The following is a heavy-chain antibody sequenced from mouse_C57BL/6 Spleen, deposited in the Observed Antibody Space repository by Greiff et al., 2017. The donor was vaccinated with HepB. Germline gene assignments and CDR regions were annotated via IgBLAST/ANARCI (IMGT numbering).Heavy chain of an antibody. CDR2: ISSGGSYT. D-gene: IGHD1-1*01. CDR1: GFTFSSYG. CDR3: ARHLATVVAKDYFDY. J-gene: IGHJ2*01. V-gene: IGHV5-6*01. Sequence: EVMLVESGGDLVKPGGSLKLSCAASGFTFSSYGMSCVRQTPDKRLEWVATISSGGSYTYYPDSVKGRFTISRDNAKNTLYLQMSSLKSEDTAMYYCARHLATVVAKDYFDYWGQGTTLTVSS.